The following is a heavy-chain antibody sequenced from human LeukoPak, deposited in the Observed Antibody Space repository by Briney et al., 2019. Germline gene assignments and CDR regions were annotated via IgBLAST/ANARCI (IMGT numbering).Heavy chain of an antibody. CDR2: TYYRSKWNN. J-gene: IGHJ4*02. Sequence: SQTLSLTCVISGDSVSSKSAAWNWIRQSPSGGLEWLGRTYYRSKWNNNYAVSVKSRITINPDTSKNQFSLQLYSVTAEDTAVYYCARGDQSFDYWGQGTLVTVSS. V-gene: IGHV6-1*01. CDR3: ARGDQSFDY. CDR1: GDSVSSKSAA. D-gene: IGHD5-24*01.